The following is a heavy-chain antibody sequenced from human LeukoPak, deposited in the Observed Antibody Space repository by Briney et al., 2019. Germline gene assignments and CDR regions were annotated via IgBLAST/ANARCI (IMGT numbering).Heavy chain of an antibody. CDR3: ARAPLRDYDILTGPSYYYYMDV. Sequence: ASVKVSCKASGGTFSSYAISWVRQAPGQGLEWMGGIIPIFGTANYAQKFQGRVTITADESTSTAYMELSSLRSEDTAVYYCARAPLRDYDILTGPSYYYYMDVWGKGTTVTIPS. V-gene: IGHV1-69*13. CDR2: IIPIFGTA. CDR1: GGTFSSYA. J-gene: IGHJ6*03. D-gene: IGHD3-9*01.